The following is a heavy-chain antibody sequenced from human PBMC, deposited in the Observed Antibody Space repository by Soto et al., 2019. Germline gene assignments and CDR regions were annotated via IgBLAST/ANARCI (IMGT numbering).Heavy chain of an antibody. J-gene: IGHJ4*02. V-gene: IGHV1-46*01. CDR2: INPSGGST. CDR1: GYTFTSYW. CDR3: ARTSPRALRAYFDS. Sequence: QVQLVQSGADVKKPGASVKVSCKASGYTFTSYWMHWVRQAPGQGLEWLGVINPSGGSTTYAEKFQGRVSMTRDTSTSTVYMELSSLRSDDTAVYYCARTSPRALRAYFDSWGQGTLVTVSS.